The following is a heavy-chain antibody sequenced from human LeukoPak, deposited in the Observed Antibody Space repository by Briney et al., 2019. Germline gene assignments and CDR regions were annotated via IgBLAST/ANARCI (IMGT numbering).Heavy chain of an antibody. Sequence: PSETLSLTCTVSGGSISSYYRSWIRQPAGKGLDWIGRIYTSGSTNHNPSLKRRVTMSVDTSKNQFSLKLSSVTAADTAVYYCARDGARGIVVVPAAAATNYHYGMDVWGQGTTVTVSS. CDR2: IYTSGST. CDR1: GGSISSYY. CDR3: ARDGARGIVVVPAAAATNYHYGMDV. V-gene: IGHV4-4*07. D-gene: IGHD2-2*01. J-gene: IGHJ6*02.